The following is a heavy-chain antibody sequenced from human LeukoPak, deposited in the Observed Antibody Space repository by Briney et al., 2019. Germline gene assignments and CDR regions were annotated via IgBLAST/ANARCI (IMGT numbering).Heavy chain of an antibody. CDR1: GFILSTYS. V-gene: IGHV3-48*04. Sequence: PGGSLRLSCAPSGFILSTYSMNWVRQAPGKGLEWVSYISDSGSTIFYADSVKGRFTISRDNAKNSLYLQMHSLRAEDTAVYYCARVGGTGGPFDYWGQGTLVTVSS. CDR2: ISDSGSTI. D-gene: IGHD7-27*01. CDR3: ARVGGTGGPFDY. J-gene: IGHJ4*02.